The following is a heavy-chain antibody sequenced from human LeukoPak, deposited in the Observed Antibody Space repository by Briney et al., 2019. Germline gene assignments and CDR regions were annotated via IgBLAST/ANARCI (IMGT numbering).Heavy chain of an antibody. CDR3: ARGHLYSWCFDL. CDR1: GGTFSSYA. V-gene: IGHV1-69*04. D-gene: IGHD3-16*01. CDR2: IIPILGIT. Sequence: SVKVSCKASGGTFSSYAISWVRQAPGQGLEWMGRIIPILGITNYAQKFQGRVTITADKSTNTAYMELSSLRSEDTAVYYCARGHLYSWCFDLWGRGTLVTVSS. J-gene: IGHJ2*01.